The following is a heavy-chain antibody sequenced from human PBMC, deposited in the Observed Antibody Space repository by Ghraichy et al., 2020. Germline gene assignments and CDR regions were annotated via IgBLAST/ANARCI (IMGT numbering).Heavy chain of an antibody. V-gene: IGHV3-48*02. CDR3: ARDDPYYDFWSGYYDY. D-gene: IGHD3-3*01. CDR2: ISSSSSTI. CDR1: GFTFSSYS. J-gene: IGHJ4*02. Sequence: GGSLRLSCAASGFTFSSYSMNWVRQAPGKGLEWVSYISSSSSTIYYADSVKGRFTISRDNAKNSLYLQMNSLRDEDTAVYYCARDDPYYDFWSGYYDYWGQGTLVTVSS.